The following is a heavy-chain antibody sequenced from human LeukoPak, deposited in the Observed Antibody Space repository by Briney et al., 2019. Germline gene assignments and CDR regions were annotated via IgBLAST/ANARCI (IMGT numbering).Heavy chain of an antibody. CDR1: GFTFTAYA. CDR3: AKDLALGGTGGGFDV. CDR2: FSGGGDKA. D-gene: IGHD6-19*01. Sequence: GGSLRLSCAASGFTFTAYAINWVRKAPGKGLEGVSGFSGGGDKAFCADSVNGRFTISRDNSKNTVSLQMSSLRAEDTAHYYCAKDLALGGTGGGFDVWGQGTRVAVSS. V-gene: IGHV3-23*01. J-gene: IGHJ3*01.